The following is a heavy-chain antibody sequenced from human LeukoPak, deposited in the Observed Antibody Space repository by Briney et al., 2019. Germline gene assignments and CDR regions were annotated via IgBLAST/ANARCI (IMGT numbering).Heavy chain of an antibody. CDR1: GFTFSFSA. J-gene: IGHJ4*01. CDR3: AKGRRDGYNYPLFDH. D-gene: IGHD5-24*01. V-gene: IGHV3-23*01. Sequence: QTGGSLGLSCAASGFTFSFSAMNWVRQAPGKGLEWVATIIGNGFSTYYADSVNGRFIISRDNSQNSLFLQMNSLRAEDTAIYYCAKGRRDGYNYPLFDHWGHGALVTVSS. CDR2: IIGNGFST.